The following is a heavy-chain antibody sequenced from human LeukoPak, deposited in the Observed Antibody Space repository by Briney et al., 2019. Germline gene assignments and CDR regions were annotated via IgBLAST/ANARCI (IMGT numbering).Heavy chain of an antibody. J-gene: IGHJ6*02. CDR1: GFTFSSYS. CDR3: AKDRSSGRYTTYYGMDV. V-gene: IGHV3-30*18. D-gene: IGHD6-19*01. CDR2: ISYDGSNK. Sequence: PGRSLRLSCAASGFTFSSYSMHWVRQAPGKGLEWVAVISYDGSNKYYADSVKGRFTTSRDNSKNTLYLQMNSLRAEDTAVYYCAKDRSSGRYTTYYGMDVWGQGTTVTVSS.